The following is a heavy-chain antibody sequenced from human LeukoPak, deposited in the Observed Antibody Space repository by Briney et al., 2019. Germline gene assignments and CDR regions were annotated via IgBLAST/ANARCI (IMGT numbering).Heavy chain of an antibody. Sequence: PRGSLRPSCAASGFTFSSYAMHWVRQAPGKGLEWVAVISYDGSNKYYADSVKGRFTISRDNSKNTLYLQMNSLRAEDTAVYYCARDFSSSWYDFDYWGQGTLVTVSS. CDR2: ISYDGSNK. J-gene: IGHJ4*02. V-gene: IGHV3-30-3*01. D-gene: IGHD6-13*01. CDR3: ARDFSSSWYDFDY. CDR1: GFTFSSYA.